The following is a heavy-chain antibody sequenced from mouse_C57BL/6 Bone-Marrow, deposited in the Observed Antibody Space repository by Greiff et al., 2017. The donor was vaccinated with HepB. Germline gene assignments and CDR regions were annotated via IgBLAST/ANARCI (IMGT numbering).Heavy chain of an antibody. V-gene: IGHV1-52*01. D-gene: IGHD1-1*01. CDR2: IDPSDSET. CDR1: GYTFTSYW. CDR3: ARKDYAPDY. Sequence: VQLQQPGAELVMPGASVKLSCKASGYTFTSYWMHWVKQRPIQGLEWIGNIDPSDSETHYNQKFKDKATLTVDKSSSTAYMQLSSLTSEDSAVYYCARKDYAPDYWGQGTTLTVSS. J-gene: IGHJ2*01.